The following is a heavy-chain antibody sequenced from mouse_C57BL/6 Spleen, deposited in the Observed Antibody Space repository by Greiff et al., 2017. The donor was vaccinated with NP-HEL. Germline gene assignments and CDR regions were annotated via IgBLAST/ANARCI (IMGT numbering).Heavy chain of an antibody. J-gene: IGHJ2*01. Sequence: EVKLMESGGGLVKPGGSLKLSCAASGFTFSDYGMHWVRQAPEKGLEWVAYISSGSSTIYYADTVKGRFTISSDNAKNTLFLQMTSRRSEDTAMYYCARPRVTTAFDYWGQGTTLTVSS. V-gene: IGHV5-17*01. CDR3: ARPRVTTAFDY. CDR2: ISSGSSTI. CDR1: GFTFSDYG. D-gene: IGHD1-2*01.